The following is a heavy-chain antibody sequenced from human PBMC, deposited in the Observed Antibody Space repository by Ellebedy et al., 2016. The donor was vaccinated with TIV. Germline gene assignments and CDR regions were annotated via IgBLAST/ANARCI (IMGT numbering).Heavy chain of an antibody. CDR2: IDPSDSYT. CDR3: ARHGHSSGWLLTGTSEGRYFDY. J-gene: IGHJ4*02. CDR1: GYSFTSYW. D-gene: IGHD6-19*01. Sequence: GESLKISCKGSGYSFTSYWISWVRQMPGKGLEWMGRIDPSDSYTNYSPSFQGHVTISADKSISTAYLQWSSLKASDTAMYYCARHGHSSGWLLTGTSEGRYFDYWGQGTLVTVSS. V-gene: IGHV5-10-1*01.